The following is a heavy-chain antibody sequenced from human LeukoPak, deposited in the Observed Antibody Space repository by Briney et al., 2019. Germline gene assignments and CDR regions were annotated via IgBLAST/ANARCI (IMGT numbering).Heavy chain of an antibody. J-gene: IGHJ6*03. CDR2: IKHDESEK. Sequence: GGSLRLSCAASGFNFSNYWMSWVRQAPGKGLEWVANIKHDESEKYYVDSVKGRFTISRDNAKNSLYLQMNSLRAEDTAVYYCAKDRNADYYYYYMDVWGKGTTVAVSS. CDR3: AKDRNADYYYYYMDV. CDR1: GFNFSNYW. V-gene: IGHV3-7*01.